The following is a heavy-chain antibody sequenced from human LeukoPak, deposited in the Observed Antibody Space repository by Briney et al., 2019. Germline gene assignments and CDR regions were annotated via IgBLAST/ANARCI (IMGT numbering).Heavy chain of an antibody. CDR2: INPSGGST. CDR1: GYTFTSYY. V-gene: IGHV1-46*01. J-gene: IGHJ4*02. D-gene: IGHD6-13*01. Sequence: ASVKVSCKASGYTFTSYYMHWVRQAPGQGLEWMGIINPSGGSTSYAQKFQGRVTMTRDTSTNTVYMELSSLRSEDTAVYYCARDRTPGIAAAEDFDYWGQGTLVTVSS. CDR3: ARDRTPGIAAAEDFDY.